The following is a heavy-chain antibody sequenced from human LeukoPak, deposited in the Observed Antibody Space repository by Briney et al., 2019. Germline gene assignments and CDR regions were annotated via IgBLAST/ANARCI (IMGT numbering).Heavy chain of an antibody. CDR1: GFTFSSYA. D-gene: IGHD3-16*02. V-gene: IGHV3-23*01. CDR3: AKENMITFGGVIAHFDP. J-gene: IGHJ5*02. Sequence: GGSLRLSCAASGFTFSSYAMSWVRQAPGKGLEWVSAISGSGGSTYYADSVKGRFTISRDNSKNTLYLQMNSLRAEDTAVYYCAKENMITFGGVIAHFDPWGQGTLVTVSS. CDR2: ISGSGGST.